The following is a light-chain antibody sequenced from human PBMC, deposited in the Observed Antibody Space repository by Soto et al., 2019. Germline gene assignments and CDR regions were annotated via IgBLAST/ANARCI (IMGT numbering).Light chain of an antibody. CDR2: GAS. CDR1: QSVSSSY. V-gene: IGKV3-20*01. Sequence: EIVLTQSPGTLSLSPGERATLSCRASQSVSSSYLAWYQQKPGQAPRLLIYGASSRATGIPDRFSGSGSGTDFTLTISRLEPEDFAVYYCQQYHSSPLTCGGGTKVEIK. CDR3: QQYHSSPLT. J-gene: IGKJ4*01.